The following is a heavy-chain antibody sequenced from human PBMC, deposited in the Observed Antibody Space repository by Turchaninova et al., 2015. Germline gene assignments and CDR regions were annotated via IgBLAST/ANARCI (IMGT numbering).Heavy chain of an antibody. CDR3: TRGYTYGPDY. D-gene: IGHD5-18*01. Sequence: EVQLVVSGGALVQPGGSSRLAFTPSGFTFRDYAMSGFRQAPGKVLEWVSSIRIKASGGATEYAASVKGRFTISRDDSKSIAYLQMNSLETEDTAVYFCTRGYTYGPDYWGQGTLVTVSS. CDR2: IRIKASGGAT. J-gene: IGHJ4*02. V-gene: IGHV3-49*03. CDR1: GFTFRDYA.